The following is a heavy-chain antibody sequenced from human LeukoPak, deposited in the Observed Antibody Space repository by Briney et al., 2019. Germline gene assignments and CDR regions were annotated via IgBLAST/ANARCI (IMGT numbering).Heavy chain of an antibody. CDR3: ASRQTWLLSFQKYYFDY. Sequence: PSETLSLTCAVYGGSFSGHYWSWIRQPPGKGLEWIGEINHSGSTNYNPSLKSRVTISIDTSKNHFSLKLSSVTAADTAVYYCASRQTWLLSFQKYYFDYWGQGTLVTVSS. D-gene: IGHD5-24*01. J-gene: IGHJ4*02. CDR1: GGSFSGHY. V-gene: IGHV4-34*01. CDR2: INHSGST.